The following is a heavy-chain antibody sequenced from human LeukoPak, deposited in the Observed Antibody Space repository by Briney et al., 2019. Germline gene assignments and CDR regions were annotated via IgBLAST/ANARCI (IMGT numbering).Heavy chain of an antibody. V-gene: IGHV3-74*01. CDR3: ARERPWPVDY. CDR1: GFTFGNYW. D-gene: IGHD6-19*01. J-gene: IGHJ4*02. Sequence: GGSLRLSCAASGFTFGNYWMHWVRQAPGKGLVWVSRITNDGSSTSYADSVEGRFTISRDNAKNTLYLQMNSLRVEDTAVYYCARERPWPVDYWGQGTLVTVSS. CDR2: ITNDGSST.